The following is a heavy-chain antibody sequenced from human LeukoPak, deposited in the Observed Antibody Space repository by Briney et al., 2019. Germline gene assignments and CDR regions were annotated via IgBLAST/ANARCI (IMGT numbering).Heavy chain of an antibody. V-gene: IGHV1-2*02. CDR2: INPNSGGT. Sequence: ASVKVSCKASGYTFTGYYMHWVRQAPGQGLEWMGWINPNSGGTNYAQKFQGRVTMTRDTSISTAYMELSRLRSDDTAVYYCAKGAYQLPTYDSYYYYGMDVWGQGTTVTVSS. CDR3: AKGAYQLPTYDSYYYYGMDV. D-gene: IGHD2-2*01. CDR1: GYTFTGYY. J-gene: IGHJ6*02.